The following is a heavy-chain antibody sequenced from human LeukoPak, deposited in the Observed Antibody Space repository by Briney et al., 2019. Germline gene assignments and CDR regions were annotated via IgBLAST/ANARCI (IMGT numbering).Heavy chain of an antibody. CDR3: ASRTTMVRGVMGYFDY. CDR1: GGSISSGGYY. CDR2: IYYIGGT. V-gene: IGHV4-31*03. D-gene: IGHD3-10*01. J-gene: IGHJ4*02. Sequence: SETLSLTCTVSGGSISSGGYYWSWIRQHPGKGLEWIGYIYYIGGTYYNPSLKSRVTISVDTSKNQFSLKLSSVTAADTAVYYCASRTTMVRGVMGYFDYWGQGTLVTVSS.